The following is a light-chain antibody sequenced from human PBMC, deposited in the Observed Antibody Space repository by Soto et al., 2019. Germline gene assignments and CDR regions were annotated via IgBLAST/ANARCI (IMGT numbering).Light chain of an antibody. J-gene: IGLJ2*01. CDR3: QVWDSSSDHPRV. CDR2: YDS. CDR1: NIGSKS. Sequence: SYELTQPPSVSVAPGKTARITCGGNNIGSKSVHWYQQKPGQAPVLVIYYDSDRPSGIPERFSGSNSGNTATLTIGRVDAGDEADYYCQVWDSSSDHPRVFGGGTQLTVL. V-gene: IGLV3-21*04.